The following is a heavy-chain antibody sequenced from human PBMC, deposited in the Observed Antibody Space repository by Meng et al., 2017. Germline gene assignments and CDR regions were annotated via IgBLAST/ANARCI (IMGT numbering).Heavy chain of an antibody. D-gene: IGHD1-1*01. CDR1: GFSFNNYW. Sequence: EGHLVESGGGLVQPGGSLRLSCAASGFSFNNYWMHWVRQVPGKGLVWVSRISGDGSITNYADSVKGRFTISRDNAKNTLYLQMNSLRPEDTAVYYCLDEAPRSDYWGQGSLVTVSS. V-gene: IGHV3-74*01. CDR2: ISGDGSIT. J-gene: IGHJ4*02. CDR3: LDEAPRSDY.